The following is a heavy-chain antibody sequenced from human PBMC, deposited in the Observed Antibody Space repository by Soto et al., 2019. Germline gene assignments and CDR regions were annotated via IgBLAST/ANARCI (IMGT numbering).Heavy chain of an antibody. Sequence: QVQLVQSGTEVKKPGSSVKVSCKASGGTFSNYGINWVRQAPGQGLEWMVGIIPISDKPDYAQKFQGRVTITADGSTDTAYMEVRSLISEATSVYYCARVEVRVWASTGSYYYYGLDVWCQVTPVTVSS. CDR3: ARVEVRVWASTGSYYYYGLDV. V-gene: IGHV1-69*12. J-gene: IGHJ6*02. CDR2: IIPISDKP. CDR1: GGTFSNYG. D-gene: IGHD3-22*01.